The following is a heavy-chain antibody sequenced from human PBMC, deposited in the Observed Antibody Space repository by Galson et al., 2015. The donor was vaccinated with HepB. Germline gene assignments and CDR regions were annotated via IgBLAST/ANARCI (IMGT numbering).Heavy chain of an antibody. CDR2: ISYDGSNK. D-gene: IGHD6-19*01. J-gene: IGHJ4*02. CDR1: GFTFSNYG. CDR3: AKDPYLYSALAGTMAGFDY. Sequence: SLRLSCAASGFTFSNYGMHWVRQAPGKGLEWVAVISYDGSNKSSADSVKGRFTISRDNSKNTLYLQMNSLRAEDTALYYCAKDPYLYSALAGTMAGFDYWGQGTLVTVSS. V-gene: IGHV3-30*18.